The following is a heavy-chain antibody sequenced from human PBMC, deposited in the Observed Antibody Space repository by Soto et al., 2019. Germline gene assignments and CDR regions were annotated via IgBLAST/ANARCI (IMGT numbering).Heavy chain of an antibody. V-gene: IGHV3-23*01. J-gene: IGHJ4*02. CDR2: ISGAGIST. CDR1: GFTFTDYT. Sequence: EVQLLESEGGLVQPGGSLRLSCAASGFTFTDYTMSWVRQAPGKGLEWVSAISGAGISTYLGDSVKGRFTISRDNSKNTLYLQMNSLRAEDTAIYYCAKFFRGYSGYVEDWGQGTLVTVSS. D-gene: IGHD5-12*01. CDR3: AKFFRGYSGYVED.